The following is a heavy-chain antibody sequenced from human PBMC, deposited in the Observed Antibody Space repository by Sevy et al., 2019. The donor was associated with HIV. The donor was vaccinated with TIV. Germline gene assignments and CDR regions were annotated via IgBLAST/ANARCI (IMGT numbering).Heavy chain of an antibody. D-gene: IGHD3-10*01. CDR2: IWYDGSNK. Sequence: GGSLRLSCAASGFTFSSYGMHWVRQAPGKGLEWVAVIWYDGSNKYYADSVKGRFTISRDNSKNTLYLQMNSLRAEDPAVYYCARDGTYYYGSGSYYLDYWGQGTLVTVSS. J-gene: IGHJ4*02. V-gene: IGHV3-33*01. CDR3: ARDGTYYYGSGSYYLDY. CDR1: GFTFSSYG.